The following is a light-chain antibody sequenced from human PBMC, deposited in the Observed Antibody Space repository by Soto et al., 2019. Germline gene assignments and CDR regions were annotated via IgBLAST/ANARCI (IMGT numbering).Light chain of an antibody. V-gene: IGLV2-11*01. CDR2: DVT. J-gene: IGLJ3*02. CDR1: SSDVGLYNY. CDR3: CSYAGTYSGV. Sequence: QSVLTQPRSVSGSPGQSVTISCTGTSSDVGLYNYLSWYQQHPGKAPKLIIYDVTKRPSGVPDRFSGSKSGNTASLTISGLQADDEADYYCCSYAGTYSGVFGGGTKVTVL.